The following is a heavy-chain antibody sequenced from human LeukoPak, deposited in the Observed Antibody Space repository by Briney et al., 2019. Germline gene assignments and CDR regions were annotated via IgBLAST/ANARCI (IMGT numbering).Heavy chain of an antibody. CDR2: ISGSGGST. D-gene: IGHD3-22*01. CDR3: AKDPRRYYGSSGPFDY. J-gene: IGHJ4*02. V-gene: IGHV3-23*01. Sequence: GGSLRLSCAASGFTFSSYAMSWVRQAPGKGLEWVSAISGSGGSTYYADSVKGRFTISRDNSKNTLYLQMNSLRAEDTAVYYCAKDPRRYYGSSGPFDYWGQGTLVTVSS. CDR1: GFTFSSYA.